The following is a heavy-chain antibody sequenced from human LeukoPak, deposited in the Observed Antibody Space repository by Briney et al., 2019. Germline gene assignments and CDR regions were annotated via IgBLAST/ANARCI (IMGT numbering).Heavy chain of an antibody. J-gene: IGHJ3*02. CDR3: AKGQWDVDAFDI. D-gene: IGHD1-26*01. CDR1: GFTFSSYA. V-gene: IGHV3-23*01. Sequence: GGSLRLSCVVSGFTFSSYAMSWVRQAPGKGLEWVSAISGSGGSTYYADSVKGRFTISRDNSKNTLYLQMNSLRAEDTAVYYCAKGQWDVDAFDIWGQGTMVTVSS. CDR2: ISGSGGST.